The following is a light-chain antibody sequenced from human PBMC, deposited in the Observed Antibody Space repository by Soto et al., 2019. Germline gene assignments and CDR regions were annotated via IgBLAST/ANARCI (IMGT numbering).Light chain of an antibody. V-gene: IGKV1-27*01. J-gene: IGKJ1*01. CDR3: QRYGSAPPWT. CDR2: AAS. Sequence: DIQMTQSPSSLSASVGERVTITCRASQGISTYLAWYQQKPGKVPKLLIYAASTLQSGVPSRFSGSGSGTDFTLTISSLQPEDVATYYCQRYGSAPPWTFGQGTKVEIK. CDR1: QGISTY.